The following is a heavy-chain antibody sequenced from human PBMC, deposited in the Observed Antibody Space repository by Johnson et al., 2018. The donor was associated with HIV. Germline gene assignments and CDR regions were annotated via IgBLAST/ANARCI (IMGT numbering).Heavy chain of an antibody. V-gene: IGHV3-33*01. D-gene: IGHD3-16*02. J-gene: IGHJ3*02. CDR2: IWADGSNT. CDR1: GFSFSTYG. Sequence: QVQLVESGGGVVQTGRSLRLSCASSGFSFSTYGMHWVRQAPGKGLEWVAIIWADGSNTYCADSVKGRFTISRDNSKNTLYLQMDSLRAEDTAVYFCARGPIADDAFDIWGQGTMVTVSS. CDR3: ARGPIADDAFDI.